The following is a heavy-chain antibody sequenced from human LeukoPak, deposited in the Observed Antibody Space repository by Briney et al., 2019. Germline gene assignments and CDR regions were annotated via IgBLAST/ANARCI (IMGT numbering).Heavy chain of an antibody. Sequence: GGSLRLSCAASGCTFRDYSRNWVRQAPGKGLVWVSRINSDGRTSNYADSVRGRFTIFRDNAKNTLYLQMNSLTAEDTAVYYCARVRGRGQQQLVQIGAFDIWGQGTMVTVSS. CDR3: ARVRGRGQQQLVQIGAFDI. J-gene: IGHJ3*02. D-gene: IGHD6-13*01. CDR2: INSDGRTS. CDR1: GCTFRDYS. V-gene: IGHV3-74*01.